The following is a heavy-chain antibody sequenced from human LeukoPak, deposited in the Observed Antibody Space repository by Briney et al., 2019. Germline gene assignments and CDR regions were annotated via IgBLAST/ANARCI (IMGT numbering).Heavy chain of an antibody. J-gene: IGHJ1*01. V-gene: IGHV4-61*02. CDR3: AKSWGYAANSLHIQH. Sequence: SETLSLTCSVSGDSIRSGSFHWNWIRQPGGKGLEWIGCIYITGSTDYNPSLKSRVTMSVDTSNNQFSLKLTSVTAADTAVYYCAKSWGYAANSLHIQHWGQGARVIVSA. D-gene: IGHD4-23*01. CDR2: IYITGST. CDR1: GDSIRSGSFH.